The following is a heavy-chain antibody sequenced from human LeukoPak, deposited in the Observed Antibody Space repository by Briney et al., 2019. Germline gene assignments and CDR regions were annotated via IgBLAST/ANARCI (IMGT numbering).Heavy chain of an antibody. V-gene: IGHV6-1*01. Sequence: SQTLSLTCAISGDSVSSNSAAWNWIRQSPSRGLEWLGRTYYRSKWYNDYAVSVKSRITINPDTSKNQFSLQLTTVTPADTDVYYCAREAPPNCSGGSCYGSYYYYMDVWGKGTTVTVSS. D-gene: IGHD2-15*01. CDR1: GDSVSSNSAA. CDR3: AREAPPNCSGGSCYGSYYYYMDV. J-gene: IGHJ6*03. CDR2: TYYRSKWYN.